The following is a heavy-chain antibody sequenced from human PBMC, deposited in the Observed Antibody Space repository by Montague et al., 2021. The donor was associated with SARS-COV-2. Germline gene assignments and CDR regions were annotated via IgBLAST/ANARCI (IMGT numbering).Heavy chain of an antibody. CDR2: LYTSGST. Sequence: SETLSLTCTVSGVSVRTYYWSWIRQSAGKKLEWMGRLYTSGSTYYNPSFKSRVTMSLDTSKNPFSLNLSSMTAADTAVYYCARDGADYSFAYYHEMDVWGQGIAVTVSS. V-gene: IGHV4-4*07. J-gene: IGHJ6*02. CDR3: ARDGADYSFAYYHEMDV. D-gene: IGHD5-12*01. CDR1: GVSVRTYY.